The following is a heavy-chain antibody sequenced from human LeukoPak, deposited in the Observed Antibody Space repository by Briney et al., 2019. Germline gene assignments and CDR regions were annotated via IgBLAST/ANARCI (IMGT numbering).Heavy chain of an antibody. CDR1: GGSISSGGYY. D-gene: IGHD3-3*01. CDR3: ARLFTHYDFWSGYYSWFDP. CDR2: IYYSGST. V-gene: IGHV4-31*03. Sequence: SETLSLTCTVSGGSISSGGYYWSWIRQHPGKGLEWIGYIYYSGSTYYNPSLKSRVTISVDTSKNQFSLKLSSVTAADTAVYYCARLFTHYDFWSGYYSWFDPWGQGTLVTVSS. J-gene: IGHJ5*02.